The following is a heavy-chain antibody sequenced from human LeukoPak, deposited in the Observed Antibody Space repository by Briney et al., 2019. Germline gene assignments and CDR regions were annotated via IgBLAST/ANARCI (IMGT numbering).Heavy chain of an antibody. CDR2: IYYSGST. V-gene: IGHV4-39*01. CDR1: GGSISSSSYY. Sequence: SETLSLTCTVSGGSISSSSYYWGWIRQPPGKGLEWIGSIYYSGSTYYNPSLKSRVTISVDTSKNQFSLKLSSVTAADTAVYYCVRNATLPLLDYWGQGTLVTVSS. D-gene: IGHD2-2*01. J-gene: IGHJ4*02. CDR3: VRNATLPLLDY.